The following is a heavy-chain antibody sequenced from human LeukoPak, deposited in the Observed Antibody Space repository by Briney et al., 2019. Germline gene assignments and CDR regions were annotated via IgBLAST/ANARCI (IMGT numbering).Heavy chain of an antibody. V-gene: IGHV3-48*03. Sequence: HSGGSLRLSCAASGFTFSSYEMNWVRQAPGKGLEWVSYISSSGSTIYYADSVKGRFTISRDNAKNSLYLQMNSLRAEDTAVYYCARGSESSRQLVLRYFDYWGQGTLVTVSS. CDR3: ARGSESSRQLVLRYFDY. J-gene: IGHJ4*02. CDR2: ISSSGSTI. CDR1: GFTFSSYE. D-gene: IGHD6-6*01.